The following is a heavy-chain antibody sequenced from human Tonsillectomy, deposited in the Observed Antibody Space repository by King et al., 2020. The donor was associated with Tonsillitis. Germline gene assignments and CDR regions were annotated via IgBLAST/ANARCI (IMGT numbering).Heavy chain of an antibody. CDR3: ARGNGDN. CDR2: IITTRTYI. J-gene: IGHJ4*02. CDR1: GFTFSSYS. Sequence: DVQLVESGGGLVKPGGSLRLSCAASGFTFSSYSMNWVRQAPGKGLEGGSSIITTRTYIYLADSVKGRFTLSRDNAKNSLYLQMSSLRAEDTAVYYCARGNGDNWGQGTLVTVSS. D-gene: IGHD2-8*01. V-gene: IGHV3-21*01.